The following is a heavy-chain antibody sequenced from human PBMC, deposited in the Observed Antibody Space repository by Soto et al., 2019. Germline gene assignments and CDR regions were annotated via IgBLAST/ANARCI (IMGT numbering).Heavy chain of an antibody. CDR1: DGSSSRYG. D-gene: IGHD3-22*01. CDR3: ARDSSSYYLDY. CDR2: IYYSGST. J-gene: IGHJ4*02. Sequence: KNLSLTCTVPDGSSSRYGCSWIRQPPGKGLEWIGYIYYSGSTNYNPSLKSRVTISVDTSKNQFSLKLSSVTAADTAVYYCARDSSSYYLDYWGQGNLVTVS. V-gene: IGHV4-59*08.